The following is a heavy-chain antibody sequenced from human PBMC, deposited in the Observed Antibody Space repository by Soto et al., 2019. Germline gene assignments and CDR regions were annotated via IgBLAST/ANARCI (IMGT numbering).Heavy chain of an antibody. CDR3: ARDFGYNSGHPFDY. J-gene: IGHJ4*02. V-gene: IGHV3-33*01. D-gene: IGHD1-20*01. CDR2: TWHDETNK. CDR1: GFTFRSYT. Sequence: QVQLVESGGGVVQPGRSLRLSCAASGFTFRSYTMHWVRQAPGKGLEWVALTWHDETNKYYADSVKGRFTISRDNSRNTLYLQMNILRAEDTAVYYCARDFGYNSGHPFDYWGQGTQVTVSS.